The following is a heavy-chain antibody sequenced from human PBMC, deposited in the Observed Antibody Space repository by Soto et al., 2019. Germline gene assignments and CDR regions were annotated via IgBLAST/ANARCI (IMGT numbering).Heavy chain of an antibody. D-gene: IGHD3-22*01. Sequence: ASVKVSCKASGYTFTSYGISWVRQAPGQGLEWMGWISAYNGNTNYAQKLQGRVTMTTDTSTSTAYMELRSLRSDDTAVYYCARDSAMIVVAHDAFDIWGQGTMVTVS. V-gene: IGHV1-18*01. CDR1: GYTFTSYG. CDR2: ISAYNGNT. J-gene: IGHJ3*02. CDR3: ARDSAMIVVAHDAFDI.